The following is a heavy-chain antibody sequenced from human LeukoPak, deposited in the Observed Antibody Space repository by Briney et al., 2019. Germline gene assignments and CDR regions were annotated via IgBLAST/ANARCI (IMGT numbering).Heavy chain of an antibody. CDR2: ITSGSSYI. J-gene: IGHJ4*02. CDR1: GFTFSSYN. V-gene: IGHV3-21*01. Sequence: PGGSLRLSCAASGFTFSSYNMNWVRQAPGKGLEWVSSITSGSSYIYYADSVKGRFTISRDNAKNSLYLHMNSLRAEDTAVYYCARDYGGSSPFDYWGQGTLVTVSS. D-gene: IGHD4-23*01. CDR3: ARDYGGSSPFDY.